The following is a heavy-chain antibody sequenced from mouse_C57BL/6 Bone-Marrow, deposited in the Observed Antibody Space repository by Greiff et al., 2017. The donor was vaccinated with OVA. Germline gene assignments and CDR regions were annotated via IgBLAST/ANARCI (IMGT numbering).Heavy chain of an antibody. CDR2: INHDDGGT. CDR3: ARLLGDY. V-gene: IGHV1-53*01. CDR1: GYTFSNYW. D-gene: IGHD1-1*01. J-gene: IGHJ2*01. Sequence: QVQLQQPGTDLVKPGGSVKLSCKASGYTFSNYWMHWVQQSPGQGLEWIADINHDDGGTNYKETFKSRATITVDKSTSTAYMHLSSLTSEDSAVYYCARLLGDYWGQGPTLTVSS.